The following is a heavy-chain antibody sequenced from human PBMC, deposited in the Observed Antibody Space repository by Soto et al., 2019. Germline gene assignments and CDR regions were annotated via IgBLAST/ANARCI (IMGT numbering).Heavy chain of an antibody. CDR2: IIPIFGTA. Sequence: ASVKVSCKASGGTFSSYAISWVRQAPGQGLEWMGGIIPIFGTANYAQKFQGRVTITADESTSTAYMELSSLRSEDTAVYYCARGTYPLSIAVAEGWGQGTLVTVSS. CDR3: ARGTYPLSIAVAEG. J-gene: IGHJ4*02. D-gene: IGHD6-19*01. V-gene: IGHV1-69*13. CDR1: GGTFSSYA.